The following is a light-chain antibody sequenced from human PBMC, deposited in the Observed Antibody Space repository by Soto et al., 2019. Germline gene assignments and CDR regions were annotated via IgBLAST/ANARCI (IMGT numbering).Light chain of an antibody. Sequence: QSALTQPASVSGSPGQSITISCTGASSDVGNYNHVSWYQQHPGKAPKLIIYDVSNRPSGVSNRFSGFKSGNTASLTISGLQAEDEADYYCSSYTSSTTLYVFGTGTKVTVL. CDR3: SSYTSSTTLYV. CDR1: SSDVGNYNH. J-gene: IGLJ1*01. V-gene: IGLV2-14*03. CDR2: DVS.